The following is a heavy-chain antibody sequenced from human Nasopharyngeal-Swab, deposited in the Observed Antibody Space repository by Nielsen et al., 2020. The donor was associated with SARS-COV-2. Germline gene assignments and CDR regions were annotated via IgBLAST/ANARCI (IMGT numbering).Heavy chain of an antibody. CDR1: GFTFGDYA. J-gene: IGHJ2*01. Sequence: GGSLRLSCTASGFTFGDYAMSWVRQAPGKGLEWVSVFYRGGSTYYADSVKDRFTISRDTSKNTLYLQMNSLRAEDTAVYYCARDKYYDFWSGSNEGWYFDLWGRGTLVTVSS. D-gene: IGHD3-3*01. CDR3: ARDKYYDFWSGSNEGWYFDL. CDR2: FYRGGST. V-gene: IGHV3-53*01.